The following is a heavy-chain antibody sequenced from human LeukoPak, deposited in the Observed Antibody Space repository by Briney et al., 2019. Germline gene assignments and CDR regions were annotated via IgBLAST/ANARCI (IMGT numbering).Heavy chain of an antibody. CDR1: GYTFTSYA. Sequence: ASVKVSCKASGYTFTSYAMHWVRQAPGQRLEWMGWINAGNGNTKYSQKFQGRVTMTRDTSISTAYMELSRLRSDDTAVYYCARYPLDHWYFDLWGRGTLVTVSS. CDR2: INAGNGNT. J-gene: IGHJ2*01. V-gene: IGHV1-3*01. D-gene: IGHD6-6*01. CDR3: ARYPLDHWYFDL.